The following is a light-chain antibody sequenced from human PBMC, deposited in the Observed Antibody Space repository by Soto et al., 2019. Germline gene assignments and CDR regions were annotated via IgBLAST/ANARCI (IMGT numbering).Light chain of an antibody. V-gene: IGLV2-11*01. Sequence: QSVLTQPRSVSGSPGQSVTISCTGTSSDVGGYNYVSWYQQHPGKAPKLMIYDVSKRPSGVPDRFSASKSGNTASVTISGLQAEDEADYYCCSYAGSHYVFGTGTKVTVL. CDR3: CSYAGSHYV. CDR1: SSDVGGYNY. CDR2: DVS. J-gene: IGLJ1*01.